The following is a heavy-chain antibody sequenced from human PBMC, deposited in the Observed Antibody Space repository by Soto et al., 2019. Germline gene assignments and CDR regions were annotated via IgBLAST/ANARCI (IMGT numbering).Heavy chain of an antibody. V-gene: IGHV4-59*08. CDR2: IYYSGST. CDR3: ARYYYSSGYTYYFDN. Sequence: PSETLSLTCTVSGGSISSYYWSWIRQPPGKGLEWIGYIYYSGSTNYNPSLKSRVTISVDTSKNQFSLKLSSVTAADTAVYYCARYYYSSGYTYYFDNLGLGNVLTISS. D-gene: IGHD3-22*01. CDR1: GGSISSYY. J-gene: IGHJ4*02.